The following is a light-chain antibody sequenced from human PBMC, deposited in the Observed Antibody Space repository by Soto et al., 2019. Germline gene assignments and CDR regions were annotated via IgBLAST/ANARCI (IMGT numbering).Light chain of an antibody. CDR2: GNS. CDR1: SSNIGAGYD. CDR3: QSYDSSLSGFYV. V-gene: IGLV1-40*01. Sequence: QPVLTQPPSVSGAPGQRVTISCTGSSSNIGAGYDVHWYQQLPGTAPKLLIYGNSIRPSGVPDRFSGSKSGTSASLAITGLQAEDEADYYCQSYDSSLSGFYVFGTGTKVTVL. J-gene: IGLJ1*01.